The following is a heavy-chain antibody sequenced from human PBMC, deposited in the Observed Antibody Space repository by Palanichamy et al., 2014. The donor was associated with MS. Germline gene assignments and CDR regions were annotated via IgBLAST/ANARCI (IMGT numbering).Heavy chain of an antibody. J-gene: IGHJ4*02. D-gene: IGHD5-12*01. CDR1: GFTFSTYS. CDR2: ISSSGRYI. V-gene: IGHV3-21*01. Sequence: EVQLVESGGGLVKPGGSLRLSCAASGFTFSTYSMDWVRQAPGKGLEWVSSISSSGRYIYYADSVKGRFTVSRDNAKNSLYLQMNSLRAEDTAVYYCARTRRTTSGYDDFDYWDQGTLVTVSS. CDR3: ARTRRTTSGYDDFDY.